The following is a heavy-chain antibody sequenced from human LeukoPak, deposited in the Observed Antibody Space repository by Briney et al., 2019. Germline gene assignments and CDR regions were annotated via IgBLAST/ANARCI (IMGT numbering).Heavy chain of an antibody. J-gene: IGHJ1*01. CDR3: ARDYYDSSGYYLKYFQH. V-gene: IGHV3-21*01. CDR2: IGSSSNYI. CDR1: GFTFSSYA. D-gene: IGHD3-22*01. Sequence: PGGSLRLSCAGSGFTFSSYAMNWVRQAPGKGLEWVSCIGSSSNYIYYGDSVKGRFTISRDNAKNSLYLQMNSLRAEDTAVYYCARDYYDSSGYYLKYFQHWGQGTLVTVSS.